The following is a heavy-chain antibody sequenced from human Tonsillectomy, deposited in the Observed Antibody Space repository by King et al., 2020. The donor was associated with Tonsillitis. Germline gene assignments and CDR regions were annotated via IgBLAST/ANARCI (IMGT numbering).Heavy chain of an antibody. CDR1: GDSISSGGYY. CDR3: ARARSSWREYSYYFFYMNV. V-gene: IGHV4-61*02. Sequence: VQLQESGPGLVKPSQTLSLTCTVSGDSISSGGYYWSWIRQPAGKGLEWIGRIYASGSTYYNPSLQSRVAMSVDTSQNQFSLRVNSVTAADTAVYYCARARSSWREYSYYFFYMNVWGKGTTVTVSS. J-gene: IGHJ6*03. CDR2: IYASGST. D-gene: IGHD2/OR15-2a*01.